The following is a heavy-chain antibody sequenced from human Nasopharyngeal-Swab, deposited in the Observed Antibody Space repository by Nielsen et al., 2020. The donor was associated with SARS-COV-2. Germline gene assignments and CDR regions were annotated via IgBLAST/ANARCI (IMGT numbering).Heavy chain of an antibody. CDR1: GFTISDYY. CDR2: ISSSSSYT. V-gene: IGHV3-11*06. Sequence: GESLKISCAASGFTISDYYMSWIRQAPGKGLEWVSYISSSSSYTNYADSVKGRFTISRDNAKNSLYLQMNSLRAEDTAVYYCARSRLTIFGVVIGPFDYWGQGTLVTVSS. CDR3: ARSRLTIFGVVIGPFDY. J-gene: IGHJ4*02. D-gene: IGHD3-3*01.